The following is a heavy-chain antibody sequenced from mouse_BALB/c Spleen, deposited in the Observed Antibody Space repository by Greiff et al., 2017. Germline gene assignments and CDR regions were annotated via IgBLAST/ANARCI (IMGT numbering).Heavy chain of an antibody. V-gene: IGHV5-6-5*01. CDR3: ARAYYGDWYFDV. J-gene: IGHJ1*01. D-gene: IGHD1-1*01. Sequence: DVKLVESGGGLVKPGGSLKLSCAASGFTFSSYAMSWVRQTPEKRLEWVASISSGGSTYYPDSVKGRFTISRDNARNILYLQMSSLRSEDTAMYYCARAYYGDWYFDVWGAGTTVTVSA. CDR2: ISSGGST. CDR1: GFTFSSYA.